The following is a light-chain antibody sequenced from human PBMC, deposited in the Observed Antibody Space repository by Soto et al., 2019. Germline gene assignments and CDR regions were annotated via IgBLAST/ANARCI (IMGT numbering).Light chain of an antibody. CDR1: HNIISH. Sequence: EIVLTQPPAALSVSPGERASLSCRPSHNIISHLAWYQQKPGXXPRLLXYGSSRRATGIPARFSGSGSGTEFTLTISRLQSEDHAVYYCRQYSNWLTWTFGHGTKVDIK. CDR3: RQYSNWLTWT. V-gene: IGKV3D-15*01. CDR2: GSS. J-gene: IGKJ1*01.